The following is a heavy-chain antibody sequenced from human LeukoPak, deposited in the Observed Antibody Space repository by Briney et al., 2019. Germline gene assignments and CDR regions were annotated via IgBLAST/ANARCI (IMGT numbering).Heavy chain of an antibody. Sequence: ASVKVSCKASGYTFTGYFIHWVRQAPGQGLEWMGWINPNSGDTNYAQKSQDRVTMTRDTSLSTAYMELSRLRSDDTAVYYCARCDGGNSGHWFDPWGQGTLVTVSS. D-gene: IGHD4-23*01. V-gene: IGHV1-2*02. CDR2: INPNSGDT. CDR1: GYTFTGYF. CDR3: ARCDGGNSGHWFDP. J-gene: IGHJ5*02.